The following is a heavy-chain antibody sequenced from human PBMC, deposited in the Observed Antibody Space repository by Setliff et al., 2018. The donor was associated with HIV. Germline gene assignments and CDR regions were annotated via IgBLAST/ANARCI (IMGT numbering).Heavy chain of an antibody. D-gene: IGHD6-13*01. Sequence: PSETLSLTCTVSGDSISTGYNWGCIRQPPGKGLEWIGSMHHSGGTYYNPSLKTRVTISVDTSKNHFSLNLKSVTAADTAIYYCARGLTAPAAAGSWGQGMLVTVSS. J-gene: IGHJ5*02. CDR2: MHHSGGT. CDR1: GDSISTGYN. V-gene: IGHV4-38-2*02. CDR3: ARGLTAPAAAGS.